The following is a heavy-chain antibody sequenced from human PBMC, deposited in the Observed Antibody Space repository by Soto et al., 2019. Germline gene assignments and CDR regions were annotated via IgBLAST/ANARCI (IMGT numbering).Heavy chain of an antibody. V-gene: IGHV5-51*01. Sequence: GESLKISCKGSGYTFTSYWIGWVRQMPGKGLEWMGMSYVGDSDTRYSPAGQGQVTISADKSVSHAYLQWSSLKASDTAMYYCLIEAAGTRYFPHWGQCTLVTVSS. CDR2: SYVGDSDT. D-gene: IGHD6-13*01. CDR3: LIEAAGTRYFPH. CDR1: GYTFTSYW. J-gene: IGHJ1*01.